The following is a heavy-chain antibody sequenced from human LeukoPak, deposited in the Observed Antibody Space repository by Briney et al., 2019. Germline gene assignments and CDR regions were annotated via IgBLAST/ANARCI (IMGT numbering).Heavy chain of an antibody. J-gene: IGHJ4*02. Sequence: GGSLRLSCAASGFTFSSYAMHWVRQAPGKGLEWVAVISYDGSNKYYADSVKGRFTISRDNSKNTLYLQMNSLRAEDTAVYYCAKGDRGSGSSVDYWGQGTLVTVSS. V-gene: IGHV3-30-3*01. CDR2: ISYDGSNK. CDR1: GFTFSSYA. CDR3: AKGDRGSGSSVDY. D-gene: IGHD1-26*01.